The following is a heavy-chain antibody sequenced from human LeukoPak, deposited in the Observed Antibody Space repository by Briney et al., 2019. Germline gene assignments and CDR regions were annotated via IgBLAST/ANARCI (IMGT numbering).Heavy chain of an antibody. Sequence: PGGSLRLSCAASEFTFSSYAMQWVRQAPGKGLDWFSGISASGGSTWYADSVKGRFTISRDNSKNTLYLQMNSLRAEDTAVYYCAKYVSAKGPPYALDVWGQGTTVTVSS. J-gene: IGHJ6*02. CDR2: ISASGGST. CDR1: EFTFSSYA. V-gene: IGHV3-23*01. CDR3: AKYVSAKGPPYALDV. D-gene: IGHD2/OR15-2a*01.